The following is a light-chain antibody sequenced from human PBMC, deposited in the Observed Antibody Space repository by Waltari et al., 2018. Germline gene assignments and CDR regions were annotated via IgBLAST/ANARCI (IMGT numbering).Light chain of an antibody. V-gene: IGLV2-14*03. CDR3: SSYTTFSTLV. CDR1: SNDSGGYNS. CDR2: DVI. Sequence: QSALTQPASVSGSPGPSITICCTGTSNDSGGYNSVSWLQQHPGKAPKYVIFDVINRPPGISSRFSGSKSGNTASLTISGLQAEDEADYYCSSYTTFSTLVFGGGTKVTVL. J-gene: IGLJ2*01.